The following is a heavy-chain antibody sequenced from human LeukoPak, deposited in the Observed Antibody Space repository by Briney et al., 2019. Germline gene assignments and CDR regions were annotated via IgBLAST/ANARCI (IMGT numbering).Heavy chain of an antibody. V-gene: IGHV4-39*01. J-gene: IGHJ4*02. CDR3: ARHGRGYSYGKIDY. CDR2: IYYSGST. Sequence: SETPSLTCTVSGGSISSSSYYWGWIRQPPGKGLEWIGSIYYSGSTYYNTSLKSRVTISVDTSKNQFSLKLSSVTAADTAVYYCARHGRGYSYGKIDYWGQGTLVTVSS. D-gene: IGHD5-18*01. CDR1: GGSISSSSYY.